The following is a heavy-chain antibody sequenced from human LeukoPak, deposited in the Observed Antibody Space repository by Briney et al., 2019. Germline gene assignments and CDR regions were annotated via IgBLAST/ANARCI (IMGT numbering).Heavy chain of an antibody. CDR1: GYTFTGYY. Sequence: ASVKVSCKASGYTFTGYYMHWVRQAPGQGLEWMGWINPNSGGTNYAQKFQGRVTMTRDTSISTAYMELSRLRSDDTAVYYCARDPIVWFGELLHYYYYMDVWGKGTTVTISS. CDR3: ARDPIVWFGELLHYYYYMDV. V-gene: IGHV1-2*02. D-gene: IGHD3-10*01. J-gene: IGHJ6*03. CDR2: INPNSGGT.